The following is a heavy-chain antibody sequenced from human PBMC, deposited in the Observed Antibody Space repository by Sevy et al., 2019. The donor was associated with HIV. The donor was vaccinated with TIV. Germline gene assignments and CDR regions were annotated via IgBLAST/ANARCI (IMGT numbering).Heavy chain of an antibody. J-gene: IGHJ4*02. Sequence: GESLKISCVASGFNFNIYSMSWVRQAPGKGLEWVSTLSFGCGRINHADSVQGRFTMSRDDSKKTVYLEMNSLRAEDMAVYYCAREGCTRPHDHWGQGTLVTVS. CDR3: AREGCTRPHDH. CDR1: GFNFNIYS. V-gene: IGHV3-23*01. D-gene: IGHD2-8*01. CDR2: LSFGCGRI.